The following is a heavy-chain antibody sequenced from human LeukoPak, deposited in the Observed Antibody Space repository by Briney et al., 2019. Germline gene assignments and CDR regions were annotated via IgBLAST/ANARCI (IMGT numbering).Heavy chain of an antibody. CDR1: GFTFNSYG. J-gene: IGHJ4*02. D-gene: IGHD4-17*01. CDR3: ARARTTRGFDY. Sequence: GRSLRLSCAASGFTFNSYGIHWVRQAPGRGLEWVAFIWYDGSNKYYADSVKGRFTISRDNSKNTLYLQMNSLRAEDTAVYYCARARTTRGFDYWGQGTLVTVSS. V-gene: IGHV3-33*01. CDR2: IWYDGSNK.